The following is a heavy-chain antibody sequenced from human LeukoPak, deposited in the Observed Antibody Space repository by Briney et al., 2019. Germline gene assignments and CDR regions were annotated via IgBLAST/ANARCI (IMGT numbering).Heavy chain of an antibody. Sequence: GGSLRLSCAASGFSFSSYCMSWVRQAPGKGLEWVANIKQDGSEKYYVDSVKGRFTISRDNAKNSLYLQMNSLRAEDTAVYYCARARFDIVVAPFDYWGQGTLVTVSS. D-gene: IGHD2-15*01. CDR3: ARARFDIVVAPFDY. CDR1: GFSFSSYC. CDR2: IKQDGSEK. V-gene: IGHV3-7*01. J-gene: IGHJ4*02.